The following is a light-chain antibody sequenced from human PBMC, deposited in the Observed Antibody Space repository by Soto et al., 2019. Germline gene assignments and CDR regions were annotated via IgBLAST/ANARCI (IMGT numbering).Light chain of an antibody. J-gene: IGKJ4*01. CDR1: QSVSSTY. CDR3: QQNGSSQT. Sequence: EIVLTQSPGTLSLSPGERAALSCRASQSVSSTYLAWYQQKPGQAPRLLIYGASSSATGIPDRFSGSGSGTDFTLTISRLAPADFAVYYCQQNGSSQTFGGGTKVEIK. V-gene: IGKV3-20*01. CDR2: GAS.